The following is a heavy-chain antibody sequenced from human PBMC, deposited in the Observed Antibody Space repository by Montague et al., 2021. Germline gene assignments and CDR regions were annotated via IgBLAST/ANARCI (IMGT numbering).Heavy chain of an antibody. Sequence: SLSLSFSAFDFTSSSYTINWVRQAPGKGLEWVSYISGKSSYIYYAASVKGRFTISRDNAKNSLFLQMNSLRAEDTAVYYCARENWGSGRAFDIWGQGTMVTVSS. CDR2: ISGKSSYI. V-gene: IGHV3-21*01. CDR3: ARENWGSGRAFDI. J-gene: IGHJ3*02. D-gene: IGHD3-10*01. CDR1: DFTSSSYT.